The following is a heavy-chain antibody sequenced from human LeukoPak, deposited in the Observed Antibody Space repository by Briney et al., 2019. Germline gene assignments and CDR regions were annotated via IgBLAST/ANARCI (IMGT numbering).Heavy chain of an antibody. J-gene: IGHJ3*02. V-gene: IGHV3-53*01. Sequence: GGSLRLSCVVSGVSLYNNYIGWVCQAPRKGLEWVSLTSSGGTTWYEDSVKGRFIISRDTSKNTLFLQMNRLRVDDTAVYFCARLNVGAFDSWGQGTMVTVSS. CDR2: TSSGGTT. CDR3: ARLNVGAFDS. CDR1: GVSLYNNY.